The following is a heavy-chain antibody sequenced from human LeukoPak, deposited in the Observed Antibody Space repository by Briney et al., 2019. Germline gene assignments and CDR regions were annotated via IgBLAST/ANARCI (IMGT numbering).Heavy chain of an antibody. D-gene: IGHD3-10*01. CDR2: INQSGST. CDR3: ARGSYYYGSGSES. CDR1: GGSFSGYH. V-gene: IGHV4-34*01. J-gene: IGHJ4*02. Sequence: SETLSLTCAVYGGSFSGYHWTWIRQPPGKGLEWIGEINQSGSTNYNPSLKSRLTISVDTSKNQFSLKLSSVTAADTAVYYCARGSYYYGSGSESWGQGTLVTVSS.